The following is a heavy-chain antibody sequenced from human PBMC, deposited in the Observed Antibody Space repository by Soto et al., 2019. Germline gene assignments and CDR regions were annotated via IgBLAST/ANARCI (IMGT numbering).Heavy chain of an antibody. CDR1: GFTFTNYA. J-gene: IGHJ4*02. Sequence: QVQLVESGGGVVQPGRSLRLSCAASGFTFTNYAVHWVRQAPGKGLEWVAVVSFDGTSKFYADSVKGRFTISRDNSKNTLYLQMNSLRAEDTAVYYCARDAGIVTREYYFDYWGQGALVTVSS. D-gene: IGHD2-15*01. V-gene: IGHV3-30-3*01. CDR2: VSFDGTSK. CDR3: ARDAGIVTREYYFDY.